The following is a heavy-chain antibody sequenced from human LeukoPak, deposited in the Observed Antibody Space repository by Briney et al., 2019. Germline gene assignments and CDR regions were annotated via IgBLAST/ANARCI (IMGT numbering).Heavy chain of an antibody. V-gene: IGHV1-46*01. J-gene: IGHJ3*02. CDR2: INPSGGST. CDR1: GYTFTSYQ. D-gene: IGHD3-9*01. CDR3: ARKIDPRAFDI. Sequence: ASVKVSCKASGYTFTSYQMHWVGQAPGQGLEWVGIINPSGGSTAYAQKFQGRVTMTRDTSTSTVYMELSSLRSEDTAVYYCARKIDPRAFDIWGQGTMVTVSS.